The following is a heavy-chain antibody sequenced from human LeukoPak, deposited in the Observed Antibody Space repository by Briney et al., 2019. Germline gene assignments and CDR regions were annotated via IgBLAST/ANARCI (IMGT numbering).Heavy chain of an antibody. CDR3: ARGRPHGNDY. Sequence: GGSLRLSCAASGFTFSSYAMSWVRQAPGKGLEWVANIKQDGSEKYYVDSVKGRFTISRDNAKNSLYLQMNSLRAEDTAVYYCARGRPHGNDYWGQGTLVTVSS. CDR1: GFTFSSYA. CDR2: IKQDGSEK. D-gene: IGHD4-23*01. J-gene: IGHJ4*02. V-gene: IGHV3-7*01.